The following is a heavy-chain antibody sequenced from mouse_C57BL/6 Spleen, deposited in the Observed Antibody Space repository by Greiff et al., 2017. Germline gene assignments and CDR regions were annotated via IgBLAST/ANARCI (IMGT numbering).Heavy chain of an antibody. CDR1: GFSLTSYA. J-gene: IGHJ4*01. CDR3: ARNWGLRRDYYAMDY. D-gene: IGHD2-4*01. CDR2: IWTGGGT. V-gene: IGHV2-9-1*01. Sequence: VMLVESGPGLVAPSQSLSITCTVSGFSLTSYAISWVRQPPGKGLEWLGVIWTGGGTNYNSALQSRLSISKDNSKSQGFLKMNSLQTDDTARYYCARNWGLRRDYYAMDYWGQGTSVTVSS.